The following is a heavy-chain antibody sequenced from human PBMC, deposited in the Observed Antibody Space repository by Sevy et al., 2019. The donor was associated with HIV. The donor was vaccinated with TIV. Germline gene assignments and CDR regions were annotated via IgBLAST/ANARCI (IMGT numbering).Heavy chain of an antibody. CDR1: GYSFSSYA. CDR3: GRPSPRIGAAASAFYDN. D-gene: IGHD2-15*01. J-gene: IGHJ4*02. CDR2: INGEGGST. Sequence: GGSLRLSCVVSGYSFSSYAISWVRQAPGKGLEWVSTINGEGGSTYYADSVKGRFTISRDNPKNTLFLQMINLRVDDTASYYCGRPSPRIGAAASAFYDNWGQGTLVTVSS. V-gene: IGHV3-23*01.